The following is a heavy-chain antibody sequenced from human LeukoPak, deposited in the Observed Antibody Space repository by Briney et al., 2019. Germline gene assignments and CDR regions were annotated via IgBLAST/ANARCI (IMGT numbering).Heavy chain of an antibody. V-gene: IGHV4-39*07. CDR3: ARESTGVDY. J-gene: IGHJ4*02. CDR1: GGSISSSRYY. CDR2: IYYSGST. D-gene: IGHD4-11*01. Sequence: SETPSLTCTVSGGSISSSRYYWGWIRQPPGKGLEWIGSIYYSGSTYYNPSLKSRVTISVDTSKNQFSLKLSSVTAADTAVYYCARESTGVDYWGQGTLVTVSS.